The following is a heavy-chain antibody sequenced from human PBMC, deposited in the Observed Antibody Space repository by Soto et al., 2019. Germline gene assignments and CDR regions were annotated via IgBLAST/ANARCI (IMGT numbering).Heavy chain of an antibody. J-gene: IGHJ6*02. CDR3: AKVDSSWYDYYYGMDV. CDR2: ISYDGSNK. Sequence: GGSLRLSCAASGFTFSSYGMHWVRQAPGKGLEWVAVISYDGSNKYYADSGKGRFSISRENSKNTLYLQMNSLRAEDTAVYYCAKVDSSWYDYYYGMDVWGQGTTVTVSS. V-gene: IGHV3-30*18. CDR1: GFTFSSYG. D-gene: IGHD6-13*01.